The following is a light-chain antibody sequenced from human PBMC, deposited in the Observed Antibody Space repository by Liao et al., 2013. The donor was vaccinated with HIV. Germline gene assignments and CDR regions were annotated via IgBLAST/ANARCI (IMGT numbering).Light chain of an antibody. CDR2: QDT. CDR1: KLGDKY. J-gene: IGLJ1*01. V-gene: IGLV3-1*01. Sequence: SYELTQAPSVSVSPGQTASITCSGDKLGDKYVCWYQQKPGQSPVLVIYQDTRRPSGIPERFSGSNSGNTATLTITGTQAMDEADYYCQAWDSSTSYGFGTGTKVTVL. CDR3: QAWDSSTSYG.